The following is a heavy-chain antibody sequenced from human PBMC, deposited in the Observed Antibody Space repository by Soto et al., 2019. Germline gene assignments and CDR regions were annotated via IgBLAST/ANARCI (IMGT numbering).Heavy chain of an antibody. V-gene: IGHV1-18*04. CDR2: ISAYNGNT. CDR3: ARSGYSYGSGNNFDY. D-gene: IGHD5-18*01. J-gene: IGHJ4*02. CDR1: GYTFTSYG. Sequence: ASVKVSCKASGYTFTSYGISWVRQAPGQGLEWMGWISAYNGNTNYAQKLQGRVTMTTDTSTSTAYMELRSLRSDDTAVYYCARSGYSYGSGNNFDYWGQGTLVTVSS.